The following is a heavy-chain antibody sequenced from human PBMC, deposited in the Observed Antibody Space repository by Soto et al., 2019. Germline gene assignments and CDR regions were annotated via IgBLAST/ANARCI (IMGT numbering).Heavy chain of an antibody. V-gene: IGHV4-30-4*02. D-gene: IGHD2-2*01. CDR1: GGSISSGDYY. CDR3: ARDGCSSTSCYVNCFDP. J-gene: IGHJ5*02. CDR2: IYYSGST. Sequence: PSETLSLTCTVSGGSISSGDYYWSWIRQPPGKGLEWIGYIYYSGSTYYNPSLKSRVTISVDTSKNQFSLKLSSVTAADTAVYYCARDGCSSTSCYVNCFDPWGQGTLVTVSS.